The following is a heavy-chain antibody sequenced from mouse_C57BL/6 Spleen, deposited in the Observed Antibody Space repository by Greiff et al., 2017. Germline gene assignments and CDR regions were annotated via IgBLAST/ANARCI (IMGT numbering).Heavy chain of an antibody. CDR1: GYTFPSYW. V-gene: IGHV1-59*01. J-gene: IGHJ4*01. CDR3: GYGRRVTDD. CDR2: IDPSDSYP. Sequence: QVQLQQPGAELVRLGTSVKLSCKASGYTFPSYWMHWVKQRPGQGLEWIGVIDPSDSYPNYNQKFKGKATLTVDTSSSTAYMQLSSLTSEDSAVYYCGYGRRVTDDWGQGTSVTVSS. D-gene: IGHD1-1*01.